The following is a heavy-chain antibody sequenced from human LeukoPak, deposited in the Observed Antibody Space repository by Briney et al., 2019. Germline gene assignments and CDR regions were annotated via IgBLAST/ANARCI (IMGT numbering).Heavy chain of an antibody. D-gene: IGHD6-19*01. CDR1: GGSFSGYY. CDR2: SNHSGST. CDR3: ARENKAGYSSGWYGVYAFDI. Sequence: PSETLSLTCAVYGGSFSGYYWTWIRQPPGKGLEWIGESNHSGSTNYDPSLKSRVTIPVDTSKNQFSLKLSSVTAADTAVYYCARENKAGYSSGWYGVYAFDIWGQGTMVTVSS. V-gene: IGHV4-34*01. J-gene: IGHJ3*02.